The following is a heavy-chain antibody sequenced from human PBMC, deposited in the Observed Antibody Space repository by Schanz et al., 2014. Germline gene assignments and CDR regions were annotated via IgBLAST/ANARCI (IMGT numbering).Heavy chain of an antibody. CDR1: GFSFSTYA. V-gene: IGHV3-30*04. Sequence: QVQLVESGGGVVQPGRSLRLSCAASGFSFSTYAMHWVRQAPGRGLRCVAVISGNGGEKYYADSVKGRFTISRDNSENTLFLEMNSLRLEDTAVYYCATGRAASNFGSEYFLYWGQGTLVTVSS. D-gene: IGHD6-13*01. J-gene: IGHJ1*01. CDR2: ISGNGGEK. CDR3: ATGRAASNFGSEYFLY.